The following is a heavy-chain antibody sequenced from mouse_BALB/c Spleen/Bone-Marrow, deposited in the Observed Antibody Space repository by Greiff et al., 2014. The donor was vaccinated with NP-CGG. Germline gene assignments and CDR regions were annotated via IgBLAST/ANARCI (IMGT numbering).Heavy chain of an antibody. CDR2: INPDSSTI. V-gene: IGHV4-1*02. Sequence: DVQLQESGGGLVQPGGSLKLSCAASGFDFSRYWMSWVRQAPGKGLEWIGEINPDSSTINYTPSLKDKFIISRDDAKNTLYLQMSKVRSEDTALYYCARLGYYGSSDYWGQGTTLTVSS. J-gene: IGHJ2*01. D-gene: IGHD1-1*01. CDR3: ARLGYYGSSDY. CDR1: GFDFSRYW.